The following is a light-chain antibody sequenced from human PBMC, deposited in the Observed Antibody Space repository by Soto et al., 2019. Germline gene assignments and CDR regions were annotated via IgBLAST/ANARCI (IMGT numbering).Light chain of an antibody. J-gene: IGLJ1*01. CDR1: SSDVGAFNY. V-gene: IGLV2-14*03. CDR2: DVS. CDR3: ASYTTSSTYV. Sequence: QSSLTQPASVSGSPGQSIAISCTGTSSDVGAFNYVSWYQQHPGKAPKFMIFDVSSRPSGVSDRFSGSKSGNTASLTISGLQTEDEADYYCASYTTSSTYVFGTGTKVNVL.